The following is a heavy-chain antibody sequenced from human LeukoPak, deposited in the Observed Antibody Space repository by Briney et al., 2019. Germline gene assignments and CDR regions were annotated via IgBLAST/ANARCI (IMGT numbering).Heavy chain of an antibody. J-gene: IGHJ2*01. D-gene: IGHD2-15*01. V-gene: IGHV4-38-2*02. CDR1: GYSISSGYY. CDR2: IYHSGST. Sequence: SETLSLTCTVSGYSISSGYYWGWIRQPPGKGLEWIGSIYHSGSTYYNPSLKSRVTISVDTSKNQFSLKLSSVTAADTAVYYCARDIGYCSGGSCKDWYFDLWGRGTLVTVSS. CDR3: ARDIGYCSGGSCKDWYFDL.